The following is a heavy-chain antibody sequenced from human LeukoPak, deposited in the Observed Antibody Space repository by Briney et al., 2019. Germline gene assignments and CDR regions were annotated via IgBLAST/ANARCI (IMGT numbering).Heavy chain of an antibody. V-gene: IGHV4-39*01. J-gene: IGHJ4*02. CDR3: ARQENSSGWYNY. CDR1: GGSISSSSYY. Sequence: SETLSLTCTVSGGSISSSSYYWGWIRQPPGKGLEWIGSIYYSGSTYYNPSLKSRVTISVDTSKNQFSLKLSSVTAADTAVYYCARQENSSGWYNYWGQGTLVTVSP. CDR2: IYYSGST. D-gene: IGHD6-19*01.